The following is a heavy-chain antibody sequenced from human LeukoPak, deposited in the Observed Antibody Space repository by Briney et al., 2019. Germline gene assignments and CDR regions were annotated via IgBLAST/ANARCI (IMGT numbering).Heavy chain of an antibody. J-gene: IGHJ3*02. CDR3: ARQACRGYYYRGAFDI. CDR2: INHSGST. Sequence: SETLSFTCAVYGGSFSGYYWSWIRQPPGKGLEWIGEINHSGSTNYNPSLKSRVTISVDTSKSQFSLKLSSVTAADTAVYYCARQACRGYYYRGAFDIWGQGTMVTVSS. D-gene: IGHD3-22*01. CDR1: GGSFSGYY. V-gene: IGHV4-34*01.